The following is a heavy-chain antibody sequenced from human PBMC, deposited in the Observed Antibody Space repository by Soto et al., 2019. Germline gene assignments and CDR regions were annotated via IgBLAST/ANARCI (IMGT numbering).Heavy chain of an antibody. Sequence: QVQLVQSGAEVKKPGASVKVSCRASGYTFTSQYIHWVRQAPGQGLEWMGIINPSISTTTYAQKFQGRVTMTRDTSTSTVYMELSSLRSEDTAVYYCTREADYIGGTYRRGFDYWGQGTLVTVST. CDR3: TREADYIGGTYRRGFDY. J-gene: IGHJ4*02. CDR2: INPSISTT. V-gene: IGHV1-46*03. CDR1: GYTFTSQY. D-gene: IGHD3-16*02.